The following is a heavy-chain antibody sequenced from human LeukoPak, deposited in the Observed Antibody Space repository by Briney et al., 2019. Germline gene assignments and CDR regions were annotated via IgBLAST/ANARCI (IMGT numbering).Heavy chain of an antibody. Sequence: GASVKVSCKASGYTFTSYTVTWVRQAPGQGLEWMGWISAYSGNTDYAQWLQGRVTMTTDTSTSTAYMELRNLRSDDTAVYYCARNLVVQGIIPGYWGQGTLVTVSS. J-gene: IGHJ4*02. CDR1: GYTFTSYT. CDR2: ISAYSGNT. V-gene: IGHV1-18*01. CDR3: ARNLVVQGIIPGY. D-gene: IGHD3-10*01.